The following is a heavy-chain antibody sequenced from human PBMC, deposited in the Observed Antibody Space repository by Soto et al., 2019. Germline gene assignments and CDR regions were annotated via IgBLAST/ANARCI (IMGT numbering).Heavy chain of an antibody. CDR1: GYTFTSYG. CDR3: ARDTSDCTNGVCYSRYFDY. V-gene: IGHV1-18*04. Sequence: GASVKVSCKASGYTFTSYGISWVRQAPGQGLEGVGWISAYNGNTNYAQKLQGRVTMTTDTSTSTAYMELRSLRSDDTAVYYCARDTSDCTNGVCYSRYFDYWGQGTLVTVSS. CDR2: ISAYNGNT. D-gene: IGHD2-8*01. J-gene: IGHJ4*02.